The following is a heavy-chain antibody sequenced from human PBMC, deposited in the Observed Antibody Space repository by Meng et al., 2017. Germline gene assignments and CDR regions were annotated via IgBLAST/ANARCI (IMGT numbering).Heavy chain of an antibody. CDR1: GYTLSSDG. CDR2: INVYSGIT. Sequence: GQVVSSGAVVKKPWASVKVSCDTSGYTLSSDGFAWVRQTPEQGLEWLGWINVYSGITNYAQKFQGRVTMTTDTSTRTGYMELTSLTSDDTATYYCATRGNPYLNCWGQGTLVTVSS. V-gene: IGHV1-18*01. CDR3: ATRGNPYLNC. J-gene: IGHJ4*02.